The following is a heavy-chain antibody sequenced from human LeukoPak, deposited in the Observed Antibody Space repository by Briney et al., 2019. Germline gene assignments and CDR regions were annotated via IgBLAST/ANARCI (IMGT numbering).Heavy chain of an antibody. D-gene: IGHD5-12*01. CDR2: ISSSGNT. Sequence: SETLFLTCSVSGYSISSGYYWGWIRQPPGKRLEWVGSISSSGNTYYNPTLKSRVTISVDTSKNQFSLNLTSVTAADAAVYYCARDLGYSGFDWAPWGQGTLVTVSS. J-gene: IGHJ5*02. CDR1: GYSISSGYY. CDR3: ARDLGYSGFDWAP. V-gene: IGHV4-38-2*02.